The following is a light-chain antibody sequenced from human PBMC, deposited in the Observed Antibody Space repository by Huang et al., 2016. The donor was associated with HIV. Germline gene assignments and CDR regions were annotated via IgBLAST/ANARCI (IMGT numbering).Light chain of an antibody. Sequence: EIVMPQSPATLSVSAGERATLSCRASQSFSSNLAWYQPKPGQAPRLLIYAASTRATGCPARFSGSGSGTEFTLTISSLQSEDFAVYYCQQYNNWPRTFGQGTKVEIK. J-gene: IGKJ1*01. V-gene: IGKV3-15*01. CDR1: QSFSSN. CDR2: AAS. CDR3: QQYNNWPRT.